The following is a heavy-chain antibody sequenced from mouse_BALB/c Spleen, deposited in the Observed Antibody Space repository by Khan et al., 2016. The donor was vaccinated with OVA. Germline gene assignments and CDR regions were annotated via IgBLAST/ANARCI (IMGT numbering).Heavy chain of an antibody. CDR1: GYTFTNYW. D-gene: IGHD2-10*01. CDR3: ARNAYYGNYFDY. CDR2: IYPSNGRT. V-gene: IGHV1S81*02. J-gene: IGHJ2*01. Sequence: QVQLQQPGAELVKPGASVKLSCKASGYTFTNYWVHWVKQRPGQGLEWIGEIYPSNGRTNYNEKFKNKATLTVDKSSNTAYMQLSSLTSEDSAVYYCARNAYYGNYFDYWGRGTTLAVSS.